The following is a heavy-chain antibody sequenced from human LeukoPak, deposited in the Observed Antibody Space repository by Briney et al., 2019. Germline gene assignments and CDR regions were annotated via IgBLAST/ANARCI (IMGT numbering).Heavy chain of an antibody. Sequence: ASVKVSCKASGYTFTSYYMHWVRQAPGQGLEWMGWINPNSGGTNYAQKFQGRVTMTRDTSISTAYMELSRLRSDDTAVYYCARVYSAGDAFDIWGQGTMVTVSS. CDR2: INPNSGGT. CDR1: GYTFTSYY. D-gene: IGHD2-21*01. V-gene: IGHV1-2*02. CDR3: ARVYSAGDAFDI. J-gene: IGHJ3*02.